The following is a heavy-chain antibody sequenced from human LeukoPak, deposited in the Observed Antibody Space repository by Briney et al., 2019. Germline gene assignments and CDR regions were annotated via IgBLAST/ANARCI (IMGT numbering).Heavy chain of an antibody. CDR1: GYSFTSYW. Sequence: GESLKISCKGSGYSFTSYWISWVRQMPGKGLEWMGRIDPRDSYTNYSPSFQGHVTISADKSISTAYLQWSSLKASDTAMYYCARRVGATGWFDPWGQGTLVTVSS. CDR3: ARRVGATGWFDP. CDR2: IDPRDSYT. V-gene: IGHV5-10-1*01. J-gene: IGHJ5*02. D-gene: IGHD1-26*01.